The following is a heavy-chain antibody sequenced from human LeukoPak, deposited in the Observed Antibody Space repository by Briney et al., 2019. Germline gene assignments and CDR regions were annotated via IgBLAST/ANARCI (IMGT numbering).Heavy chain of an antibody. J-gene: IGHJ4*02. CDR2: IKQDGSEK. CDR1: GFTFSSYA. V-gene: IGHV3-7*03. CDR3: ARMKYGDSHFDY. Sequence: GGSLRLSCAASGFTFSSYAMHWVRQAPGKGLEWVANIKQDGSEKYYVDSVKGRFTISRDNAKNSLYLQMNSLRAEDTAVYYCARMKYGDSHFDYWGQGTLVTVSS. D-gene: IGHD4-17*01.